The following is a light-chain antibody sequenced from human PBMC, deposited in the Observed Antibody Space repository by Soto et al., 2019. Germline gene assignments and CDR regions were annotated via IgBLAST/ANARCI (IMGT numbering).Light chain of an antibody. V-gene: IGLV2-14*01. Sequence: QSALTQPASLSGSPGQSITISCTGTSSDIGAYDYVSWFQQHPGKAPKLMISEVNNRPSGVSNRFSGSKSGNTAYLTISGLQVEDEAEYFCLSFATTSTHVFVTGTKLTVL. CDR1: SSDIGAYDY. CDR3: LSFATTSTHV. CDR2: EVN. J-gene: IGLJ1*01.